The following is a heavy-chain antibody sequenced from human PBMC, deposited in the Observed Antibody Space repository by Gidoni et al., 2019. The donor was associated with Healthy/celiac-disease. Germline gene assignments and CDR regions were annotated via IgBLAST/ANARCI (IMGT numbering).Heavy chain of an antibody. Sequence: QITLKESGPTLVKPTQTLTLTCTFSGFSLSTSGVGVGWIRQPPGKALEWLALIYWNDDKRYSPSLKSRLTITKDTSKNQVVLTMTNMDPVDTATYYCATTQVEWLLSYWGQGTLVTVSS. CDR3: ATTQVEWLLSY. D-gene: IGHD3-3*01. CDR1: GFSLSTSGVG. CDR2: IYWNDDK. J-gene: IGHJ4*02. V-gene: IGHV2-5*01.